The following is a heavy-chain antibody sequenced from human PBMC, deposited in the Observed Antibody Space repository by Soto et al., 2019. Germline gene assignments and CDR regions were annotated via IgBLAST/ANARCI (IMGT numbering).Heavy chain of an antibody. Sequence: SLRLSCAASGFTFSSYGMHWVRQAPGKGLERVAVISYDGSNKYYADSVKGRFTISRDNSKSTLYLQMNSLRAEDTAVYYCAKDLDKDDAFDIWGQGTMVTVSS. CDR2: ISYDGSNK. CDR1: GFTFSSYG. J-gene: IGHJ3*02. V-gene: IGHV3-30*18. CDR3: AKDLDKDDAFDI.